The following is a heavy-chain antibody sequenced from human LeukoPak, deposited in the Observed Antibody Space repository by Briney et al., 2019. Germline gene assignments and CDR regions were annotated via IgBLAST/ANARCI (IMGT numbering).Heavy chain of an antibody. J-gene: IGHJ4*02. Sequence: GGSLRLSCAASGFIFSNYGMNWVRQAPGKGLEWVSSISSSSSYIYYADSVRGRFTISRDNAKNSLYLQMNSLRAEDTAVYYCARDLDAAAGNSQAPDYWGQGTLVTVSS. CDR3: ARDLDAAAGNSQAPDY. V-gene: IGHV3-21*01. D-gene: IGHD6-13*01. CDR1: GFIFSNYG. CDR2: ISSSSSYI.